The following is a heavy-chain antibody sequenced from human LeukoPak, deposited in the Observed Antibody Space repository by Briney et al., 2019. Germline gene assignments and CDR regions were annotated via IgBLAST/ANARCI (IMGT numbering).Heavy chain of an antibody. CDR3: TKTAPAAIYWFDP. CDR1: GFTFSSYA. CDR2: ISGSGGST. D-gene: IGHD2-2*02. Sequence: PGGSLRLSCAASGFTFSSYAMTWVRQAPEKGLEWVSAISGSGGSTYYADSVKGRFTISRDNPKNTLYLQMNSLRAEDTAVYYCTKTAPAAIYWFDPWGQGTLVTVSS. V-gene: IGHV3-23*01. J-gene: IGHJ5*02.